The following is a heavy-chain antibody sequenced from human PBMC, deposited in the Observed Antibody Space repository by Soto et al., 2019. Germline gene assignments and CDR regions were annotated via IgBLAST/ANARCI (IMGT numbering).Heavy chain of an antibody. J-gene: IGHJ5*02. CDR2: INAGNGNT. Sequence: VSCKASGYTFTSYAMHWVRQAPGQRLGWMGWINAGNGNTKYSQKFQGRVTITRDTSASTAYMELSSLRSEDTAVYYCARDIEKLPSGHWFDPWGQGTLVTVSS. V-gene: IGHV1-3*01. CDR1: GYTFTSYA. CDR3: ARDIEKLPSGHWFDP. D-gene: IGHD1-26*01.